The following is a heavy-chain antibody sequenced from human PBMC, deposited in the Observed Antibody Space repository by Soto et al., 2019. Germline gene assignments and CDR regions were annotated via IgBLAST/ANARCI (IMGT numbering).Heavy chain of an antibody. CDR2: IYWDDDK. Sequence: KESGPTVVKPTETLTLTCTFSGFSLTTSGVGVGWVRQSPGKAPEWLALIYWDDDKRYSISLNSRLIITKDTSKNQVVLTMANVDPADTATYYCAHRVLRTVFGLVTTTAIYFDFWGPGTPVVVSS. J-gene: IGHJ4*02. D-gene: IGHD3-3*01. V-gene: IGHV2-5*02. CDR3: AHRVLRTVFGLVTTTAIYFDF. CDR1: GFSLTTSGVG.